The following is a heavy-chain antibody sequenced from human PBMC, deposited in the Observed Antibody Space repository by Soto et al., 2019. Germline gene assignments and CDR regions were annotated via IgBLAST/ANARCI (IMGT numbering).Heavy chain of an antibody. Sequence: SLRLSCAASGFIFSSDAMHWVRQAPGKGLEWVAVISYHGNDKYYADSVKGRFTISRDNSKNTLYLQMNSLRAEDTAVYFCARSKYYYDTSDYLDYWGQGTLVTVSS. CDR3: ARSKYYYDTSDYLDY. D-gene: IGHD3-22*01. CDR2: ISYHGNDK. J-gene: IGHJ4*02. V-gene: IGHV3-30-3*01. CDR1: GFIFSSDA.